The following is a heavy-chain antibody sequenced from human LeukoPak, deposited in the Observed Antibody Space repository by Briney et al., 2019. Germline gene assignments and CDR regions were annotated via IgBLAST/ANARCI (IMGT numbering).Heavy chain of an antibody. CDR3: ARGFRPRATTVTTFVDY. J-gene: IGHJ4*02. V-gene: IGHV3-30*03. CDR1: GFTFSSYG. CDR2: ISYDGSNK. D-gene: IGHD4-17*01. Sequence: GRSLRLSCAASGFTFSSYGMHWVRQAPGKGLEWVAAISYDGSNKYYADSVKGRFTISRDNAKNTLYLQMNSLRAEDTAVYYCARGFRPRATTVTTFVDYWGQGTLVTVSS.